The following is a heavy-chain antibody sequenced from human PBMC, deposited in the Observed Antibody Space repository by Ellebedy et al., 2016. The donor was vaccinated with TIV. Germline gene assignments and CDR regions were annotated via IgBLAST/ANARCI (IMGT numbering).Heavy chain of an antibody. CDR3: ARVGYYSFEDGMDV. CDR1: GGTFSSYA. J-gene: IGHJ6*02. V-gene: IGHV1-69*13. D-gene: IGHD3-22*01. Sequence: SVKVSXXASGGTFSSYAISWVRQAPGQGLEWMGGIIPIFGTANYAQKFQGRVTITADESTSTAYMELSSLRSEDTAVYYCARVGYYSFEDGMDVWGQGTTVTVSS. CDR2: IIPIFGTA.